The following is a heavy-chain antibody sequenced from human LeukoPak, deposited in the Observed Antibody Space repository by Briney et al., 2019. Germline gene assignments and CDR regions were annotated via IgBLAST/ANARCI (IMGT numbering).Heavy chain of an antibody. CDR1: GYTFTSYD. Sequence: ASVKVSCKASGYTFTSYDINWVRQATGQGLEWMGLINPNSGNTGYAQKFQGRVTMTRDTSISTAYMELSSLRSEDTAVYYCARGRFRWELEIRDFDYWGQGTLVTVSS. D-gene: IGHD1-26*01. J-gene: IGHJ4*02. CDR3: ARGRFRWELEIRDFDY. V-gene: IGHV1-8*01. CDR2: INPNSGNT.